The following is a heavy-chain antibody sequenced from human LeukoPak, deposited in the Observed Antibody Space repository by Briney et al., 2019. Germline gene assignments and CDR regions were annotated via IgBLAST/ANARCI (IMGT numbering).Heavy chain of an antibody. CDR2: IYYGGST. Sequence: PSETLSLTCTVSGGSISSYYWSWIRQPPGKGLEWIGYIYYGGSTNYNPSLKSRVTISVDTSKNQFSLKLSSVTAADTAVYYCARDLGGGCGDCYTPTFAFDIWGQGTMVTVSS. CDR1: GGSISSYY. V-gene: IGHV4-59*01. D-gene: IGHD2-21*02. CDR3: ARDLGGGCGDCYTPTFAFDI. J-gene: IGHJ3*02.